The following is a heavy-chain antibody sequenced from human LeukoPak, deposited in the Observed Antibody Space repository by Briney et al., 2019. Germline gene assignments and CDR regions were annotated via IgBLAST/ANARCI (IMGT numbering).Heavy chain of an antibody. CDR1: GGSISSVTCY. D-gene: IGHD3-22*01. CDR2: IYTTGNA. Sequence: SETLSLTCTVSGGSISSVTCYRTWIRQPAGKGRECIGCIYTTGNANYNPSLKTRATISTDTSKNQFSQKLSSVTTADTSVYYCARVTTGGYYHCWGQGTLVTVSS. J-gene: IGHJ4*02. CDR3: ARVTTGGYYHC. V-gene: IGHV4-61*02.